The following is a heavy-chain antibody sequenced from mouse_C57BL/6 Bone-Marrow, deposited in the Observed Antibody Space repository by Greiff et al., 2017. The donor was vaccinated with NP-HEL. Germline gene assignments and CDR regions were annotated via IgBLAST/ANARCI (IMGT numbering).Heavy chain of an antibody. CDR3: TTQNFDV. CDR2: IDPENGDT. CDR1: GFNIKDEY. Sequence: EVQLQPSGAELVRPGASVKLSCTASGFNIKDEYMHGGKQRPEQGLEWIGWIDPENGDTEYASKFQGKATITADTSSNTAYLQLSSLTSEDTAVYYCTTQNFDVWGTGTTVTVSS. V-gene: IGHV14-4*01. J-gene: IGHJ1*03.